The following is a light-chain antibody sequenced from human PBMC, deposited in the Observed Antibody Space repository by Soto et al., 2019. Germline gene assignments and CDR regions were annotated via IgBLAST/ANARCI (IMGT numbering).Light chain of an antibody. CDR2: EGS. CDR3: CSYAGSSTWV. J-gene: IGLJ2*01. CDR1: SSDVGSYNL. Sequence: QSVLTQPASVSGSPGQSITISCTGTSSDVGSYNLVSWYQQHPGKAPKLMIYEGSKRPSGVSNRFSGSKSGNTASLTISGHQAEDEAEYYCCSYAGSSTWVFGGGTKLTVL. V-gene: IGLV2-23*01.